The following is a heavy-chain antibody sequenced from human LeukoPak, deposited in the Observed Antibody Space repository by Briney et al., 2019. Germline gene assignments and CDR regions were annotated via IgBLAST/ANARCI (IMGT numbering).Heavy chain of an antibody. J-gene: IGHJ3*02. CDR1: GFTFSDYY. D-gene: IGHD7-27*01. Sequence: GGSLRLSCAASGFTFSDYYMSWIRHAPGKGLEWVAFISSGVSTYIRSSGSPIEYADSVKCRFTISRDNAKNSLYLQMNSLRAEDTAVYFCARVGHWGSYDALAIWGQGTMVTVSS. V-gene: IGHV3-11*01. CDR2: IRSSGSPI. CDR3: ARVGHWGSYDALAI.